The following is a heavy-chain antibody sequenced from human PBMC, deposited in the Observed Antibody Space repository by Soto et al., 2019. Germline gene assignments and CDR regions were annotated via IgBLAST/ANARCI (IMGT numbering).Heavy chain of an antibody. Sequence: QVQLAQSGAEVRKPGSSVKVSCRASGGSFSDFAFSWVRQAPGQGLEWMGGIIPMFAATKYAQRFQGRVTISADAPQRTAYLALSSLTSDESAVYYCARGGIVAVPDDLSSYADYTNYRFDSWGQGTLVSVSS. CDR3: ARGGIVAVPDDLSSYADYTNYRFDS. V-gene: IGHV1-69*01. D-gene: IGHD4-4*01. CDR1: GGSFSDFA. J-gene: IGHJ4*02. CDR2: IIPMFAAT.